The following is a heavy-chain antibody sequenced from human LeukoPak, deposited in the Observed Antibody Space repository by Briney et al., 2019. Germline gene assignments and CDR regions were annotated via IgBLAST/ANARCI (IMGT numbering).Heavy chain of an antibody. CDR2: ITKFGST. CDR1: GYTFTSYA. Sequence: SVKVSCTASGYTFTSYAMNWVRQAPGQGLEWMRAITKFGSTNYAHNFVGRVTMTADKSTNTAYMELSSLKSDDTAVYYCARDRSGYGNYFDFWGQGTLVTVSS. V-gene: IGHV1-69*06. J-gene: IGHJ4*02. D-gene: IGHD5-18*01. CDR3: ARDRSGYGNYFDF.